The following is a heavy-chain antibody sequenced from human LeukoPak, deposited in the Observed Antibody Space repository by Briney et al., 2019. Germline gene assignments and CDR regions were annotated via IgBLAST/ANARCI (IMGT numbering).Heavy chain of an antibody. D-gene: IGHD1-26*01. J-gene: IGHJ5*01. CDR3: AKDRGSYSTTADS. CDR1: GFTFSDYG. CDR2: IWYDGANK. Sequence: GGSLRLSCAASGFTFSDYGIHWVRQAPGKGLEWVAVIWYDGANKYYGDSVKGRFTISRDNSKNTLYLQMNSLRAEDTAVYYCAKDRGSYSTTADSWGQGTLVTVSS. V-gene: IGHV3-33*06.